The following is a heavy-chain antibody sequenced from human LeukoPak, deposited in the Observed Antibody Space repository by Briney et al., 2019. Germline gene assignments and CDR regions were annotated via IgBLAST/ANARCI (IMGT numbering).Heavy chain of an antibody. J-gene: IGHJ4*02. CDR2: ITDTGGST. V-gene: IGHV3-23*01. D-gene: IGHD2-2*02. CDR1: GITFSDSR. CDR3: AKHLGTSYYTPIDY. Sequence: PGGSLRLSCAVSGITFSDSRMSWVRQAPGKGLEWVATITDTGGSTYYAGSVKGRFTISRDNPKNTMYLQMNSLKAEDTAVYYCAKHLGTSYYTPIDYWGQGTLVTVSS.